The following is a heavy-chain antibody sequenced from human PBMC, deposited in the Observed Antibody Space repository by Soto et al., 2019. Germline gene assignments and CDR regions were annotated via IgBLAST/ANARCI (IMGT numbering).Heavy chain of an antibody. Sequence: GGSLRLSCAASGFPFSNYAMTWVRQAPGKGLEWVSALSGSGVSTYYADSVMGRFTISRDNSRDSLYLQMNSLRAEDTALYYCAREIYFYGSGRVGIDYWGQGTLVTVSS. CDR1: GFPFSNYA. CDR2: LSGSGVST. CDR3: AREIYFYGSGRVGIDY. D-gene: IGHD3-10*01. J-gene: IGHJ4*02. V-gene: IGHV3-23*01.